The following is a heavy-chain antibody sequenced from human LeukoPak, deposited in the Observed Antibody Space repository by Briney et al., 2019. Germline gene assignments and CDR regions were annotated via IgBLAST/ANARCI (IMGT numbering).Heavy chain of an antibody. CDR1: GFTFSSYG. D-gene: IGHD3-10*01. CDR2: ISYDGSNK. V-gene: IGHV3-30*18. CDR3: AKDQLVREYYYYYGMDV. Sequence: GRSLRLSCAASGFTFSSYGMHWVRQAPGKGLEWVAVISYDGSNKYYADSVKGRFTISRDNSKNTLYLQMNSLRAEDTAVYYCAKDQLVREYYYYYGMDVWGQGTTVTVSS. J-gene: IGHJ6*02.